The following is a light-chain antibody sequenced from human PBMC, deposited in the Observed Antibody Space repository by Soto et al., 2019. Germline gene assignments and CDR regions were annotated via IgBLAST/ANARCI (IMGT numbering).Light chain of an antibody. CDR1: QGIRHY. CDR2: AAS. J-gene: IGKJ4*01. V-gene: IGKV1-6*01. Sequence: AIQMTQSPSSLSASVGDRVTITCRASQGIRHYLVWYQQKPGKAPKLLIYAASSLQSGVPSRFSGSGCGRDVILIIISLQHEDFATYYCLQDYNYPLTFGGGTKVEIK. CDR3: LQDYNYPLT.